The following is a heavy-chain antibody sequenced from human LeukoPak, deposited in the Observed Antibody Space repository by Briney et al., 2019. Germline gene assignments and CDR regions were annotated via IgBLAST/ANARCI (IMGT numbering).Heavy chain of an antibody. CDR3: ARLTSGNGLDV. V-gene: IGHV3-66*04. D-gene: IGHD3-3*01. CDR1: GFTVSNNY. Sequence: GGSLRLSCAASGFTVSNNYMTWVRQAPGKGLEWGAVIYSGNRTKYSDSVKGRFIISRDNSKKTLLFQKNSLRAEDTAVYYCARLTSGNGLDVWGRGTTVTVS. CDR2: IYSGNRT. J-gene: IGHJ6*02.